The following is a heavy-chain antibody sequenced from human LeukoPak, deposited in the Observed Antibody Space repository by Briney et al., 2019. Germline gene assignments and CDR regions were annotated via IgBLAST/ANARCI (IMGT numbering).Heavy chain of an antibody. J-gene: IGHJ3*02. CDR3: ARGSMAARPDAFDI. D-gene: IGHD6-6*01. CDR2: IYHSGST. CDR1: GYSISSGYY. Sequence: SETLSLTCTVSGYSISSGYYWGWIRQPPGKGLEWIGSIYHSGSTYYNPSLKSRVTISVDTSKNQFSLKLSSVTAADTAVYYCARGSMAARPDAFDIWGQGTMVTVSS. V-gene: IGHV4-38-2*02.